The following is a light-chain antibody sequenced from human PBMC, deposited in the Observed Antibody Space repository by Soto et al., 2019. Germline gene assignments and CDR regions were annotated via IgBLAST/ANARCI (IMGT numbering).Light chain of an antibody. J-gene: IGLJ1*01. CDR1: NSDIGSYDL. CDR3: CSYAGNTSPYV. V-gene: IGLV2-23*02. CDR2: EVT. Sequence: QSVLTKPASVSGSSGQSITISCIGTNSDIGSYDLVSWYQQHSGKAPKLLIFEVTKRPSGVSNRFSGSKSGNTASLTISGLQAEDEGDYYCCSYAGNTSPYVFGPGTKATVL.